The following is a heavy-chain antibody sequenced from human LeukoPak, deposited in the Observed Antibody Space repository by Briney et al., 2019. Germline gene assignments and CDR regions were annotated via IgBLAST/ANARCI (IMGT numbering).Heavy chain of an antibody. CDR1: GYTFTSYG. CDR2: INPNSGGT. CDR3: ARGRGYCSSTSCIMSPFDY. Sequence: ASVKVSCKASGYTFTSYGISWVRQAPGQGLEWMGWINPNSGGTNYAQKFQGRVTMTRDTSISTAYMELSRLRSDDTAVYYCARGRGYCSSTSCIMSPFDYWGQGTLVTVSS. J-gene: IGHJ4*02. D-gene: IGHD2-2*01. V-gene: IGHV1-2*02.